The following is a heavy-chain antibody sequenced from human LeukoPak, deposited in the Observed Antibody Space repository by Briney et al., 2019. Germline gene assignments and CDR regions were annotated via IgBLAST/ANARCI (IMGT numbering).Heavy chain of an antibody. V-gene: IGHV3-30*03. CDR1: GFTFSSYG. CDR3: ARDLRGAFDI. D-gene: IGHD3-16*01. CDR2: ISYDGSNK. J-gene: IGHJ3*02. Sequence: GRSLRLSCAASGFTFSSYGMHWVRQAPGKGLEWVAVISYDGSNKYYADSVKGRFTISRDNSKNTLYLQMNSLRADDTAVYYCARDLRGAFDIWGQGTMVTVSS.